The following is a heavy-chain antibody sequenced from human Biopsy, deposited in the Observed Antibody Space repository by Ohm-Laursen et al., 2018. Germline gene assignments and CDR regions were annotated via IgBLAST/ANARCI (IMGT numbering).Heavy chain of an antibody. CDR1: GFTFSSYA. J-gene: IGHJ4*02. CDR3: AKDGYYDILTGPPSDY. D-gene: IGHD3-9*01. V-gene: IGHV3-23*01. Sequence: SLRLSCAASGFTFSSYAMTWVRQAPGKGLEWVSVINTSGGSTHYAVSVKGRFTISRDNSKNTLFLQMNSLRAEDTALYYCAKDGYYDILTGPPSDYWGQGTLVTVSS. CDR2: INTSGGST.